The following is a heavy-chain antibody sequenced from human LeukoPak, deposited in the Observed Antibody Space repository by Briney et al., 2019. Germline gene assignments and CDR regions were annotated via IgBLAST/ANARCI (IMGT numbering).Heavy chain of an antibody. CDR2: ISSSSSYI. V-gene: IGHV3-21*01. D-gene: IGHD6-13*01. CDR3: ARDLQQLAL. J-gene: IGHJ4*02. Sequence: GGSLRLSCAASGFTFSSYTMNWVRQASGKGLEWVSSISSSSSYIYHADSVKGRFTISRDNAKNSLYLQMNSLRAEDTGVYYCARDLQQLALWGQGTLVIVSS. CDR1: GFTFSSYT.